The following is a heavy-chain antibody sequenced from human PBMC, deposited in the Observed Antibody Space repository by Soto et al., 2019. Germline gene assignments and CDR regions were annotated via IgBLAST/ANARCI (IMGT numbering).Heavy chain of an antibody. CDR3: ARSHYYYDSSGSSRAFDI. Sequence: ASVEVCCKAPGDTFTSYGMSSVRQSPGKGLEWMGWISAYNGNTNYAQKLQGRVTMTTDTSTSTAYMELRSLRSDDTAVYYCARSHYYYDSSGSSRAFDIWGEGTMVTVSS. D-gene: IGHD3-22*01. CDR2: ISAYNGNT. CDR1: GDTFTSYG. J-gene: IGHJ3*02. V-gene: IGHV1-18*01.